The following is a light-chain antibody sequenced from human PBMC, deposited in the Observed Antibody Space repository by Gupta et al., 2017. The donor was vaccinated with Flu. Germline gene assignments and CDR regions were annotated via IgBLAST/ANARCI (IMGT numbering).Light chain of an antibody. CDR2: ENN. V-gene: IGLV1-51*02. CDR3: GTWDSSRSGGV. Sequence: QSVLTHPPSVSAAPGQKVTISCSGSSSNIGNNYVSWYQQFPGSAPKLIIYENNRRPSGIPDRFSGSRYGTSATLGITGLQIEDEADYYCGTWDSSRSGGVFGGGTKLTVL. J-gene: IGLJ2*01. CDR1: SSNIGNNY.